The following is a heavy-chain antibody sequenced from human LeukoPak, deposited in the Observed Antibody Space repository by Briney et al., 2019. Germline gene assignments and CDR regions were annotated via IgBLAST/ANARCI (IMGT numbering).Heavy chain of an antibody. J-gene: IGHJ4*02. CDR2: IIPIFGTA. D-gene: IGHD3-10*01. Sequence: GASVKVSCKASGGTFSSYAISWVRQAPGQGLEWMGGIIPIFGTANYAQKFQGRVTITADKSTSTAYMELSSLRSEDTAVYYCASLGDYGSGSPTGQTDYWGQGTLVTVSS. CDR3: ASLGDYGSGSPTGQTDY. CDR1: GGTFSSYA. V-gene: IGHV1-69*06.